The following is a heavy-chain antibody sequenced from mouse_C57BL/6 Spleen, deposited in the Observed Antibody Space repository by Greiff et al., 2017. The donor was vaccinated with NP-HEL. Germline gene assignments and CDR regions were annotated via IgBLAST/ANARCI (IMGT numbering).Heavy chain of an antibody. Sequence: QVQLQQSGAELVRPGTSVKVSCKASGYAFTNYLIEWVKQRPGQGLEWIGVINPGSGGTNYNEKFKGKATLTADKSSSTAYMQLSSLTSEDSAVYFCAGPSYAMDYWGQGTSVTVSS. CDR3: AGPSYAMDY. V-gene: IGHV1-54*01. J-gene: IGHJ4*01. CDR2: INPGSGGT. CDR1: GYAFTNYL.